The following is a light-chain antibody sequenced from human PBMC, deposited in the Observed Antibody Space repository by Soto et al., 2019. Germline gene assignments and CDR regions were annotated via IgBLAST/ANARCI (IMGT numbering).Light chain of an antibody. CDR3: QQYGSSPTT. CDR1: QSVSSSY. J-gene: IGKJ1*01. CDR2: GAS. V-gene: IGKV3-20*01. Sequence: EIVLTQSPATLSLSPGERATVSCRASQSVSSSYLAWYQQKPGQAPRLLIYGASSRATGIPDRSSGSGSGTDFTLTISRLEPEDFAVYYCQQYGSSPTTFGQGTKVDIK.